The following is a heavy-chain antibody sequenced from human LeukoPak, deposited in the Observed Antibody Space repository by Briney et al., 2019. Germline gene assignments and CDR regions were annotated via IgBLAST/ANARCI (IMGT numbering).Heavy chain of an antibody. CDR2: IYYSGST. Sequence: SETLSLTCTVSGGSISSSSYYWGWIRQPPGKGLEWIGSIYYSGSTYYNPSLKSRVTISVDTSKNQFSLKLSSVTAADTAVYYCARDRFSGSAFGYWGQGTLVTVSS. D-gene: IGHD6-6*01. J-gene: IGHJ4*02. CDR3: ARDRFSGSAFGY. V-gene: IGHV4-39*07. CDR1: GGSISSSSYY.